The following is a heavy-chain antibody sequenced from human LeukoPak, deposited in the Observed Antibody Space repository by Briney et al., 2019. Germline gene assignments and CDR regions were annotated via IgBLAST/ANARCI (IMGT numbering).Heavy chain of an antibody. CDR3: ARNAPHRDDYVWGSYRPSHSYYYYYYMDV. CDR2: INPSGGST. V-gene: IGHV1-46*01. CDR1: GYTFTSYY. J-gene: IGHJ6*03. Sequence: VASVKASCKASGYTFTSYYMHWVRQAPGQGLEWMGIINPSGGSTSYAQKFQGRVTMTRDMSTSTVYMGLSSLRSEDTAVYYCARNAPHRDDYVWGSYRPSHSYYYYYYMDVWGKGTTVTVSS. D-gene: IGHD3-16*02.